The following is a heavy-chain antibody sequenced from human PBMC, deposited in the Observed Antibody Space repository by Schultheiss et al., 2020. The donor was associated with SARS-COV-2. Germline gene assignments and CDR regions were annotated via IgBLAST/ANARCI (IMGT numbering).Heavy chain of an antibody. CDR3: ARGPPRSFGQDWFDP. CDR1: GGSISSGDYY. V-gene: IGHV4-30-4*01. J-gene: IGHJ5*02. CDR2: IYYRGGT. D-gene: IGHD3-3*01. Sequence: SQTLSLTYTVSGGSISSGDYYWSWIRQPPGTGLEWIGYIYYRGGTYYNPSLKSRVTISVDTSKNQFSLKLSSVTAADTAVYYCARGPPRSFGQDWFDPWGQGTLVTVSS.